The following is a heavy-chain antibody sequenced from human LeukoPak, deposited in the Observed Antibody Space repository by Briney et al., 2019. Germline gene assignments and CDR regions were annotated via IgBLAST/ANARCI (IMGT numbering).Heavy chain of an antibody. D-gene: IGHD4-17*01. CDR3: AKDRGMSTVTTVDY. Sequence: PGGSLRLSCAASGFTFSSYAMSWVRQAPGKGLEWVSVVSGSGDSTNYADPVKGRFTISRDNSKNTLYLQMNSLRAEDTAVYYCAKDRGMSTVTTVDYWGQGTLVTVSS. CDR2: VSGSGDST. J-gene: IGHJ4*02. CDR1: GFTFSSYA. V-gene: IGHV3-23*01.